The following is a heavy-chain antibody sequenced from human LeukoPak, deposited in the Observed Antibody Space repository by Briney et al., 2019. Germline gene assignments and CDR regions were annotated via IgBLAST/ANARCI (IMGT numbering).Heavy chain of an antibody. CDR1: GYTFTGYY. V-gene: IGHV1-46*01. Sequence: ASVKVSCKASGYTFTGYYMHWVRQAPGQGLEWMGRINPSGGSTSYAQKFQGRVTMTRDTSTSTVYMELSSLRSEDTAVYYCAREDRGCTNGVCADNPPPLNYWGQGTLVTVSS. J-gene: IGHJ4*02. D-gene: IGHD2-8*01. CDR2: INPSGGST. CDR3: AREDRGCTNGVCADNPPPLNY.